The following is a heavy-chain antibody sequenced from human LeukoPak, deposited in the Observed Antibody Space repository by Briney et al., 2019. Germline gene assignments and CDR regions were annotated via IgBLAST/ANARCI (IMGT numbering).Heavy chain of an antibody. CDR1: GFTFSSYA. CDR2: ISGSGGST. J-gene: IGHJ4*02. CDR3: ARGGATGGRFEN. V-gene: IGHV3-23*01. Sequence: GGSLRLSCAASGFTFSSYAMSWVRQAPGKGLEWVSAISGSGGSTYYADSVKGRFTISRDNPKNSVYLQMNSLRDEDTAVYYCARGGATGGRFENWGQGTLVTVSS. D-gene: IGHD1-26*01.